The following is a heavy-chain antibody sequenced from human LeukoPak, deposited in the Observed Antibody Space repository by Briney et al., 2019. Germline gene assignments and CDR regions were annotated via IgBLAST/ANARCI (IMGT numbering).Heavy chain of an antibody. D-gene: IGHD1-1*01. V-gene: IGHV3-23*01. CDR3: ARGVYWSLDY. J-gene: IGHJ4*02. Sequence: GGSLRLSCAISGFIFNTNGMNWVRQSPGKGLEWLATIAGGDESTYYADTVKGRFAISRDNSKNTVFLHMNSLRVEDTAVYYCARGVYWSLDYWGQGTPVTVSS. CDR2: IAGGDEST. CDR1: GFIFNTNG.